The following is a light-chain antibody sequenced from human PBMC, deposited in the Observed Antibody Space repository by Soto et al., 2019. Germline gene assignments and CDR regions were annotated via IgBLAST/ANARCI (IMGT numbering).Light chain of an antibody. V-gene: IGKV1-5*01. Sequence: DIQMTQSPSTLSASVGDRVTITCRASQSISSWLAWYQQKPGKAPKVLIYDASSLESGGPSRFSGSGSGTAFTLTISRLQPDDFATYYCQQYNNYPLTFGQGTKVETK. J-gene: IGKJ1*01. CDR3: QQYNNYPLT. CDR2: DAS. CDR1: QSISSW.